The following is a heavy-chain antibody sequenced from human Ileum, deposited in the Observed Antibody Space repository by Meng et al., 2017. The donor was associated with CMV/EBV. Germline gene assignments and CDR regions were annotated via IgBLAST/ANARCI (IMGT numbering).Heavy chain of an antibody. CDR3: TYGWPLKY. J-gene: IGHJ4*02. Sequence: QYGAGRVKPAQTLSPTWAGDSSSNSTESWNWIRQSPSRGLEWLGRTWYGSKWYYEYAVSVKSRITSIPDTSQNQISLQLNSVTPDDTAVYYCTYGWPLKYWGQGSLVTVSS. V-gene: IGHV6-1*01. CDR2: TWYGSKWYY. D-gene: IGHD3-10*01. CDR1: DSSSNSTES.